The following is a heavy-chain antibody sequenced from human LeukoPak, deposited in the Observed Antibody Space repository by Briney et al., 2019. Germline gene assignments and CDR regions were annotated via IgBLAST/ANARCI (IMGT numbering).Heavy chain of an antibody. Sequence: ASVKVSCKASGYTFTGYYMRWVRQAPGQGLEWMGWINPNSGGTNYAQKFQGRVTMTRDTSISTAYMELSRLRSDDTAVYYCARVIGIAAAEYFDYWGQGTLVTVSS. J-gene: IGHJ4*02. CDR3: ARVIGIAAAEYFDY. D-gene: IGHD6-13*01. CDR2: INPNSGGT. V-gene: IGHV1-2*02. CDR1: GYTFTGYY.